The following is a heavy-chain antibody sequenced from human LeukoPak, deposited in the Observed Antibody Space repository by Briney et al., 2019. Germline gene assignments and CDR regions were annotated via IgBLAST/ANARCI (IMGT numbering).Heavy chain of an antibody. V-gene: IGHV3-9*01. CDR3: AKDLSSSSAFDI. CDR2: ISWNSGSI. Sequence: GGSLRLSCAASGFTFDDYTMHWVRQAPGKGLEWVSGISWNSGSIGYADSVKGRFTISRDNAKNTLYLQMNSLRAEDTAVYYCAKDLSSSSAFDIWGQGTMVTVSS. D-gene: IGHD6-13*01. J-gene: IGHJ3*02. CDR1: GFTFDDYT.